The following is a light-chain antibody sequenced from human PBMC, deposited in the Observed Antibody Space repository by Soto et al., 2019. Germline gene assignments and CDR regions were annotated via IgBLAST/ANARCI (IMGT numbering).Light chain of an antibody. V-gene: IGLV2-14*01. CDR3: SSFTSRHTYV. Sequence: QSVLTQPASVSGSPGQSTTISCTGTSSDIGGYSYVSWYQQLPGEAPKLIIYDVSDRPSGVSTRFSGSKSGNTASLTISGLQAEDEGDYYCSSFTSRHTYVFGTGTKLTVL. CDR1: SSDIGGYSY. CDR2: DVS. J-gene: IGLJ1*01.